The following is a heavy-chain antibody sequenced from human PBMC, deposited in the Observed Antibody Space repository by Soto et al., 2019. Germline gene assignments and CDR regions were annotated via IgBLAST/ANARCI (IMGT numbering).Heavy chain of an antibody. CDR1: NGSISGFY. V-gene: IGHV4-59*12. J-gene: IGHJ4*02. CDR2: IHYSGRT. CDR3: VRVGVGIGNHFDS. D-gene: IGHD1-26*01. Sequence: SETLSLTCSVSNGSISGFYWTWIRQPPGKILEWIGYIHYSGRTDYNPSLTSRATMSVDTSKNQFSLNLKSITAADTAVYYCVRVGVGIGNHFDSWGRGALVTVSS.